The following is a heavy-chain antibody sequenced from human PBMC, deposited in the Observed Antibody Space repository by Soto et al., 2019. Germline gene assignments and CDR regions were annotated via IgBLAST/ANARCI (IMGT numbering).Heavy chain of an antibody. V-gene: IGHV1-8*01. Sequence: ASVKVSCKASGYTFTSYDINWVRQATGQGLEWMGWMNPNSGNTGYAQKFQGRVTMTRNTSISTAYMELSSLRSEDTAVYYCARFWSYNWNYESGFDYWGQGTLVTVSS. CDR1: GYTFTSYD. J-gene: IGHJ4*02. D-gene: IGHD1-7*01. CDR3: ARFWSYNWNYESGFDY. CDR2: MNPNSGNT.